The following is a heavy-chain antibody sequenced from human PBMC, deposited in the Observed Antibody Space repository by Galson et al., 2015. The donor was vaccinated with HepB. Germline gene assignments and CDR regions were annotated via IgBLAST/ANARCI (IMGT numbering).Heavy chain of an antibody. CDR3: ARLGYCSSTSCYEGWFDP. J-gene: IGHJ5*02. D-gene: IGHD2-2*01. Sequence: SVKVSCKASGGTFSSYAISWVRQAPGQGLEWMGGIIPIFGTANYAQKFQGRVTITADESTSTAYMELSSLRSEDTAVYYCARLGYCSSTSCYEGWFDPWGQGTLVTVSS. CDR2: IIPIFGTA. V-gene: IGHV1-69*13. CDR1: GGTFSSYA.